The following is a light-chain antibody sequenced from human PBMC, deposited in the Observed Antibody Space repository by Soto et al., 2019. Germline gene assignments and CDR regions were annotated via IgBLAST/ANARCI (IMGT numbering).Light chain of an antibody. Sequence: QSVLAQPASVSGSPGQSITSSCTGTNSDVGGYNYVSWYQQHPGKAPELMIYEVSHRPSGVSNRFSGSKSDNTASLTISGLQAEDEADYYCSSYTSISTLYVFGTATKVTVL. CDR3: SSYTSISTLYV. CDR1: NSDVGGYNY. CDR2: EVS. J-gene: IGLJ1*01. V-gene: IGLV2-14*01.